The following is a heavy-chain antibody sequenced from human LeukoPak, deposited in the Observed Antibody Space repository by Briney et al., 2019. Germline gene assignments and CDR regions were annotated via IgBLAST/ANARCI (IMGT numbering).Heavy chain of an antibody. D-gene: IGHD6-19*01. CDR2: INHSGST. CDR1: GGSFSGYY. V-gene: IGHV4-34*01. J-gene: IGHJ4*02. CDR3: ARGAAVAGLDY. Sequence: SETLSLTCAVYGGSFSGYYWSWIRQPPGKGLEWIGEINHSGSTNYNPSLKNRVTISVDTSKNQFSLKLSSVTAADTAVYYCARGAAVAGLDYWGQGTLVTVSS.